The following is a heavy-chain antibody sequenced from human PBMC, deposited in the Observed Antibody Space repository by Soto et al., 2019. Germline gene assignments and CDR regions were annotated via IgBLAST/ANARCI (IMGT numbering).Heavy chain of an antibody. V-gene: IGHV3-7*03. J-gene: IGHJ4*02. CDR3: AVYGYGVSAAAY. D-gene: IGHD4-17*01. CDR2: INQDGSER. CDR1: GLTFRNDW. Sequence: PGVSPRLSCAGSGLTFRNDWLSWVRQAPGKGLEWVANINQDGSERYYVDSVRGRFTISRDNVENSLYLQLNSLRPEDTAVYYCAVYGYGVSAAAYWGQGTLVRVYS.